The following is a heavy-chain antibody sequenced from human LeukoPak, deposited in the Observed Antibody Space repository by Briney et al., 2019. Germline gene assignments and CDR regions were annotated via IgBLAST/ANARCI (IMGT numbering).Heavy chain of an antibody. CDR3: ARDRRTMTTCDY. Sequence: GGSLRLSCAASGFTFSSYAMHWVRQAPGKGLEWVAVISYDGSNKYYADSVKGRFTISRDNSKNTLYLQMNSLRAEDTAVYYCARDRRTMTTCDYWGQGSLVTVSS. D-gene: IGHD4-17*01. J-gene: IGHJ4*02. V-gene: IGHV3-30*04. CDR2: ISYDGSNK. CDR1: GFTFSSYA.